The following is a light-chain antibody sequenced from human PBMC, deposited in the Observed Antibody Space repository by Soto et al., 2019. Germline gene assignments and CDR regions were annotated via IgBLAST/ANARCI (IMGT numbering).Light chain of an antibody. CDR2: DIS. CDR3: CSYAGSYSYV. CDR1: SYDVGDYKY. Sequence: QAVVTQPRSVSGSPGQSVTISCTGTSYDVGDYKYVSWYRQLPGKAPKLIIYDISERPSGVPDRFSGSKSGNTASLTISGLQAEDEADYYCCSYAGSYSYVFGTGTKVTVL. J-gene: IGLJ1*01. V-gene: IGLV2-11*01.